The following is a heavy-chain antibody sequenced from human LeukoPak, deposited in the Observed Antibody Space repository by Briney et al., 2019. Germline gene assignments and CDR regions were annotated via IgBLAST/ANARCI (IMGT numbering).Heavy chain of an antibody. J-gene: IGHJ4*02. CDR2: ISYDGSNK. Sequence: PGGSLRLSCAASGFTFSSYAMHWVRQAPGKGLEWVTVISYDGSNKYYADSVKGRFTISRDNSKNTLYLQMNSLRAEDTAVYYCVRDHDSSGYIDYWGQGTRVTVSS. CDR1: GFTFSSYA. CDR3: VRDHDSSGYIDY. V-gene: IGHV3-30*04. D-gene: IGHD3-22*01.